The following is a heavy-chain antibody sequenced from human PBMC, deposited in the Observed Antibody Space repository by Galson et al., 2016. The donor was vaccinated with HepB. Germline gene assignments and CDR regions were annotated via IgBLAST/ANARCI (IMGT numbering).Heavy chain of an antibody. D-gene: IGHD6-6*01. Sequence: SVKVSCKASGYTFTHYAIHWVLQAPGQRLEWMGWINAGNGNTKYSQKFQGRVTITRDTSASTAYMELSSLRSEDTAVYYCARVGTIAARTVGFDPWGQGTLVTVSS. CDR3: ARVGTIAARTVGFDP. CDR1: GYTFTHYA. J-gene: IGHJ5*02. V-gene: IGHV1-3*01. CDR2: INAGNGNT.